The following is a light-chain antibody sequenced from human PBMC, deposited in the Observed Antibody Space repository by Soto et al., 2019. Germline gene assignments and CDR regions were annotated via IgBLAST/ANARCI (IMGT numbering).Light chain of an antibody. CDR1: QDISSS. V-gene: IGKV1-8*01. CDR3: QQYYTYPYT. J-gene: IGKJ2*01. CDR2: SAF. Sequence: AIRMTQSPSSFSASTGDRVTITCRASQDISSSLAWFQQKPGRAPKLLIYSAFTLQSGVPSRFSGSAPGTDFTLTISCLQSEDFATYYCQQYYTYPYTFGQGTKLEIK.